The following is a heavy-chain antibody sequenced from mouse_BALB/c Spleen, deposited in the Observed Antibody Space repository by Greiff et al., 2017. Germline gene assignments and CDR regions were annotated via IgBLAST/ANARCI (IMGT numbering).Heavy chain of an antibody. V-gene: IGHV5-9-4*01. CDR2: ISSGGSYT. Sequence: EVKLVESGGGLVKPGGSLKLSCAASGFTFSSYAMSWVRQSPEKRLEWVAEISSGGSYTYYPDTVTGRFTISRDNAKNTLYLEMSSLRSEDTAMYYCAREGDYDVSHAMDYWGQGTSVTVSS. CDR3: AREGDYDVSHAMDY. D-gene: IGHD2-4*01. J-gene: IGHJ4*01. CDR1: GFTFSSYA.